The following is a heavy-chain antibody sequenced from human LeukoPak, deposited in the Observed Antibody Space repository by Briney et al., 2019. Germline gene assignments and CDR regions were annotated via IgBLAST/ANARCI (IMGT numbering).Heavy chain of an antibody. CDR3: AKEGIADTKDAFDI. CDR2: LSYDGRNK. Sequence: GGSLRLSCAASGFTFSSYGMHCVCQAPGKGLEWVAVLSYDGRNKFYADSVKGRFTISRDNSKNTLYLHMNSLRAEDTAVYYCAKEGIADTKDAFDIWGQGTMVTVSS. V-gene: IGHV3-30*18. CDR1: GFTFSSYG. J-gene: IGHJ3*02. D-gene: IGHD6-13*01.